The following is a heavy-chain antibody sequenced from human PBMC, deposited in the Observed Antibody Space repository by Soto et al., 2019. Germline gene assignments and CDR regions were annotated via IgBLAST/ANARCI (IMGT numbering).Heavy chain of an antibody. CDR1: GYTFTSYA. CDR2: INAGNGNT. J-gene: IGHJ5*02. Sequence: ASVKVSCKASGYTFTSYAMHWVRQAPGQRLEWMGWINAGNGNTKYSQKFQGRVTITRDTSASTAYMELSSLRSEDTAVYYCAKPYCIFNSCFDNWFDPWGQGTRVTVAS. V-gene: IGHV1-3*01. D-gene: IGHD3-3*01. CDR3: AKPYCIFNSCFDNWFDP.